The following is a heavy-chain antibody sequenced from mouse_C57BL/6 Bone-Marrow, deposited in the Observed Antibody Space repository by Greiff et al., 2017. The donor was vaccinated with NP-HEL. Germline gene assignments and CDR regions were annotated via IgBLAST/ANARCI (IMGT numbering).Heavy chain of an antibody. CDR2: IDPNSGGT. J-gene: IGHJ1*03. V-gene: IGHV1-72*01. CDR3: ARYYYGSRGWYFDV. Sequence: SCKASGYTFTSYWMHWVKQRPGRGLEWIGRIDPNSGGTKFNEKFKTKATLTVDKPSSTAYMQLSSLTSEDSAVYYCARYYYGSRGWYFDVWGTGTTVTVSS. D-gene: IGHD1-1*01. CDR1: GYTFTSYW.